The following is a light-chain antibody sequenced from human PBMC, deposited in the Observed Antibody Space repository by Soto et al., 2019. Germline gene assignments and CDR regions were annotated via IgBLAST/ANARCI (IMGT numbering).Light chain of an antibody. Sequence: QLVLTQPPSASGTPGQRVTISCSGSSSNIGSNYVCWYQQLPGTAPRLLIYRNDQRPSGVPDRFSGSKSGTSASLAISGLRSEDEDDYYCAAWDDSLTGPVFGGGTKLTVL. CDR1: SSNIGSNY. V-gene: IGLV1-47*01. J-gene: IGLJ2*01. CDR2: RND. CDR3: AAWDDSLTGPV.